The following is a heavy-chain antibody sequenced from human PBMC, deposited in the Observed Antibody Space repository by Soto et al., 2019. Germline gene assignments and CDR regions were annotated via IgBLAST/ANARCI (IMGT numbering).Heavy chain of an antibody. D-gene: IGHD1-26*01. CDR1: GFTFSSYA. J-gene: IGHJ4*02. CDR2: LRGSGGST. Sequence: EVQLLESGGGLVKPGGSLRLSCAASGFTFSSYAMRWVRQAQGKGLEWVSALRGSGGSTYYEDSVKGRFTISRDNSKNTLYLQMNSLRAEDTAVYYCARRGSGSYYDYWGQGTLVTVSS. CDR3: ARRGSGSYYDY. V-gene: IGHV3-23*01.